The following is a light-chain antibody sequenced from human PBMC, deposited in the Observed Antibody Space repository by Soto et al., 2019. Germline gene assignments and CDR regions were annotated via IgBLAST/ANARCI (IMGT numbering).Light chain of an antibody. V-gene: IGLV6-57*01. Sequence: NFMLTQPHSVSESPGKTVTISCTRSSGSIASNYVQWYQQRPGSSPTTVIYEDNQRPSGVPDRFSGSIDSSSNSASLTISGLKTEDQADYYWQSYDRSNQVFGGGTKLTVL. CDR3: QSYDRSNQV. J-gene: IGLJ3*02. CDR1: SGSIASNY. CDR2: EDN.